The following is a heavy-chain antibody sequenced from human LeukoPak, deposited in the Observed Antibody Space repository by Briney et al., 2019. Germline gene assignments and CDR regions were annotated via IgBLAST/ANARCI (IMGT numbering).Heavy chain of an antibody. CDR3: ARQPRSTLFDP. V-gene: IGHV4-34*01. CDR2: IYYSGST. CDR1: GGSFSGYY. Sequence: PSETLSLTCAVYGGSFSGYYWSWIRQPPGKGLEWIGSIYYSGSTYYNPSLKSRVTISVDTSKNQFSLKLSSVTAADTAVYYCARQPRSTLFDPWGQGTLVTVSS. J-gene: IGHJ5*02. D-gene: IGHD2-15*01.